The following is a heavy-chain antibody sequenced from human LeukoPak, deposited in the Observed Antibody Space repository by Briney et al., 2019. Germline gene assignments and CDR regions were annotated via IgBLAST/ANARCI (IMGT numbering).Heavy chain of an antibody. CDR3: ARGPLWFGEYGMDV. J-gene: IGHJ6*02. V-gene: IGHV7-4-1*02. Sequence: GASVKVSCKASGYTFTSYAMNWVRQAPGQGLEWMGWINTNTGNPTYAQGFTGRFVFSLDTSVSTAYLQISSLKAEDTAVYYCARGPLWFGEYGMDVWGQGTTVTVSS. CDR1: GYTFTSYA. D-gene: IGHD3-10*01. CDR2: INTNTGNP.